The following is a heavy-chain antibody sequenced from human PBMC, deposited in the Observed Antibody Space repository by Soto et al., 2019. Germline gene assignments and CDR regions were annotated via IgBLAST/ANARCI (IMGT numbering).Heavy chain of an antibody. CDR2: ISGSGGAT. J-gene: IGHJ4*02. CDR3: TKDHPTTWSSLFDY. D-gene: IGHD2-2*01. Sequence: EVQLLESGGGLVQPGGSLKLSCAASGFTFSDYAMTWVRQAPGKGLEWVSRISGSGGATYYADSVRGRFTISRDNSKKTLYLQMNSLTAEDTAEYYCTKDHPTTWSSLFDYWGQGTLVTVSS. V-gene: IGHV3-23*01. CDR1: GFTFSDYA.